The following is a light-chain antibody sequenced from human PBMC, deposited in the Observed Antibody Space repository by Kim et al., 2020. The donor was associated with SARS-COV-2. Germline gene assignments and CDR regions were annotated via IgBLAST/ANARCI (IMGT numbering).Light chain of an antibody. V-gene: IGKV1-8*01. Sequence: RGSTVTITCRASQGISRHLAWYQQKPGKAPKVLISAASTLQSGVPSRFSGSGSGTDYTLTISYLQSEDFGSYYCHQYENYPLTFGGGTKVDIK. CDR2: AAS. CDR1: QGISRH. CDR3: HQYENYPLT. J-gene: IGKJ4*01.